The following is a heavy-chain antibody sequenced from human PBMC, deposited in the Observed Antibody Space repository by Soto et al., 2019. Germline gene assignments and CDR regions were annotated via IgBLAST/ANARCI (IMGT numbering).Heavy chain of an antibody. D-gene: IGHD3-22*01. CDR1: GFTFNSYA. Sequence: EVQLLESGGGLVQPGGSLRLSCAASGFTFNSYAMTWVRQAPGKGLEWVSAISRSGANTYYADSVEGRFIISRDNSKNTLYLKMNSLRAEDTAGYYFAKDRFLHYYSRGYFFDYWGQGTLVTVSS. J-gene: IGHJ4*02. CDR3: AKDRFLHYYSRGYFFDY. V-gene: IGHV3-23*01. CDR2: ISRSGANT.